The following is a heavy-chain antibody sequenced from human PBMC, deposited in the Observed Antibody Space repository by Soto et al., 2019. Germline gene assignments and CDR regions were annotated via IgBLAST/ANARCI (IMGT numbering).Heavy chain of an antibody. D-gene: IGHD2-2*01. CDR3: ARDHPVVAAPLDY. CDR2: ISSSGSTI. Sequence: GGSLRLSCAASGFTFSDYYMSWIRQAPGKGLEWVSYISSSGSTIYYADSVKGRFTISRDNAKNSLYLQMNSLRAEDTAVYYCARDHPVVAAPLDYWGQGTLVTVSS. CDR1: GFTFSDYY. V-gene: IGHV3-11*01. J-gene: IGHJ4*02.